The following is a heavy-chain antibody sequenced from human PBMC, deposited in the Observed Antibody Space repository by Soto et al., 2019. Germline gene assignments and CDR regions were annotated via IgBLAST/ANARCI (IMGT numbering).Heavy chain of an antibody. J-gene: IGHJ6*04. CDR3: AKETVWGAGNKFGYFGMDV. CDR2: ISWNSDTT. CDR1: GFNFEEYA. V-gene: IGHV3-9*01. D-gene: IGHD3-16*01. Sequence: EMQLVESGGGSVQPGRSLRLSCKASGFNFEEYAMHWVRQAPGKGLERVSSISWNSDTTGYADSVKGRFTISRDNAKNSLSLQMNSLRAEDTALYYCAKETVWGAGNKFGYFGMDVWGEGTTVTVSS.